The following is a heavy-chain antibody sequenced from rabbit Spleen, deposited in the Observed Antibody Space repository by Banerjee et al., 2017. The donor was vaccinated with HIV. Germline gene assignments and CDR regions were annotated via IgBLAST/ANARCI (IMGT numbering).Heavy chain of an antibody. CDR3: ARDNGSGDYIDVYFDL. CDR2: IYTGNGKT. V-gene: IGHV1S45*01. Sequence: QEQLVESGGGLVTPGGSLTLTCKASGFDFSSYGVSWVRQAPGKGLEWIGCIYTGNGKTYYASWAKGRFTISKSSSTTVTLQMTSLTAADTATYFCARDNGSGDYIDVYFDLWGPGTLVTVS. D-gene: IGHD1-1*01. J-gene: IGHJ4*01. CDR1: GFDFSSYG.